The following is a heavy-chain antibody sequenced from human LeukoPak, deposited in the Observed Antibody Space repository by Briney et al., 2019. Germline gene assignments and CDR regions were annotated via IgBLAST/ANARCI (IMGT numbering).Heavy chain of an antibody. Sequence: ETSETLSLTCSVSGASINSHYWTWIRQPAGKGLEWIGRIYISGSTNYSPPLKSRVTMSVDTSKNQFSLNLISVTAADTAVYYCARALNPLPGTYFFDYWGQGTLVTVSS. CDR3: ARALNPLPGTYFFDY. V-gene: IGHV4-4*07. D-gene: IGHD2-15*01. J-gene: IGHJ4*02. CDR1: GASINSHY. CDR2: IYISGST.